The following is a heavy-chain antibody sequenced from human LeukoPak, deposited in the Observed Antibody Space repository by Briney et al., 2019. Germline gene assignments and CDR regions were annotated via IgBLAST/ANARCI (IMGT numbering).Heavy chain of an antibody. CDR2: INPNSGGT. CDR1: GYTFTGYY. J-gene: IGHJ4*02. V-gene: IGHV1-2*02. CDR3: ARDLGSSWYGIDY. Sequence: VKVSCXASGYTFTGYYMHWVRQAPGQGLEWMGWINPNSGGTNYAQKFQGRVTMTRDTSISTAYMELSRLRSDDTAVYYCARDLGSSWYGIDYWGQGTLVTVSS. D-gene: IGHD6-13*01.